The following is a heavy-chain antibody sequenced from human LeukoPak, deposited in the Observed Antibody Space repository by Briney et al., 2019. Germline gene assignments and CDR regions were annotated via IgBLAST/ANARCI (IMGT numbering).Heavy chain of an antibody. D-gene: IGHD5-12*01. J-gene: IGHJ4*02. CDR2: IYTSGST. CDR3: ARDGSFNSGYDPMYYFDY. CDR1: GGSISSYY. V-gene: IGHV4-4*07. Sequence: SETLSLTCTVSGGSISSYYWSWIRQPAGKGLEWIGRIYTSGSTNYNPSLKSRVTMSVDTSKNQFSLKLSSVTAADTAVYYCARDGSFNSGYDPMYYFDYWGQGTLVTVSS.